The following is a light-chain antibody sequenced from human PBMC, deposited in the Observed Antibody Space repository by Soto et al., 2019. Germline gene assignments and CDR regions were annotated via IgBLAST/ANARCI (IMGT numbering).Light chain of an antibody. CDR2: EVS. V-gene: IGLV2-8*01. Sequence: QSVLTQPPSASGSPGQSVTISCTGTSSDVGNYNYVSWYQHHPGKVPKLMIYEVSKWPSGVPDRFSGSKSGNTASLTVSGLQAEDEADYYCTSYAGSNTYVFGTGTKVTVL. CDR1: SSDVGNYNY. CDR3: TSYAGSNTYV. J-gene: IGLJ1*01.